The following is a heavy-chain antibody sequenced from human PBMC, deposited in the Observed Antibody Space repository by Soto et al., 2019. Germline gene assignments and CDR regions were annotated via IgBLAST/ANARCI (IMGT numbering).Heavy chain of an antibody. D-gene: IGHD6-13*01. CDR3: ARVHSFRNIAAAGDYYYMDV. CDR2: IWYDGSNK. J-gene: IGHJ6*03. Sequence: GGSLRLSCAASGFTFSSYGMHWVRQAPGKGLEWVAVIWYDGSNKYYADSVKGRFTISRDNSKNTLYLQMNSLRAEDTAVYYCARVHSFRNIAAAGDYYYMDVWGKGTTVTVSS. V-gene: IGHV3-33*01. CDR1: GFTFSSYG.